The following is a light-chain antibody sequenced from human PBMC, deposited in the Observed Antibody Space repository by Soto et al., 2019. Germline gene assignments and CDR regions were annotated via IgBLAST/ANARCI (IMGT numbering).Light chain of an antibody. CDR3: QTWGTGIHVL. CDR1: SGHSNYA. V-gene: IGLV4-69*01. CDR2: VNSEGSH. Sequence: QSVLTQSPSASASLGASVKLTCTLSSGHSNYAIAWHQQQPGKGPRYLMKVNSEGSHSKGDGIPDRFSGSSSGTERYLTISSLQSEDEADYYWQTWGTGIHVLFGGGTKLTVL. J-gene: IGLJ2*01.